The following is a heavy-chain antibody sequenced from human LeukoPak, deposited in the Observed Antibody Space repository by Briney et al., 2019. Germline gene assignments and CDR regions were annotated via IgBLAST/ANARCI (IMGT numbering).Heavy chain of an antibody. V-gene: IGHV4-31*03. D-gene: IGHD4-23*01. J-gene: IGHJ5*02. Sequence: SETLSLTCTVSGGSISSGGYYWSWIRQHPGKGLEWIGYIYYSGSTYYNPSHKSRVTISVDTSKNQFSLKLSSVTAADTAVYYCAASGGNDNWFDPWGQGTLVTVSS. CDR1: GGSISSGGYY. CDR2: IYYSGST. CDR3: AASGGNDNWFDP.